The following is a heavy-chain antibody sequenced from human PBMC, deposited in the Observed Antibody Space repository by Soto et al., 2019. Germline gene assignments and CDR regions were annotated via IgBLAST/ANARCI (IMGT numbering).Heavy chain of an antibody. J-gene: IGHJ3*02. CDR1: GYSFTGHY. CDR3: AKSDGAEENDAFDI. D-gene: IGHD3-16*01. CDR2: INPNSVGT. Sequence: QVRLVQSGPEVRKPGASVKISCEASGYSFTGHYLHWVRQAPGHGLEWMGWINPNSVGTNYAQKFQDWISITRDKALSTVYMDLSSLRSEDTAMYYCAKSDGAEENDAFDIWGQGTMISVS. V-gene: IGHV1-2*04.